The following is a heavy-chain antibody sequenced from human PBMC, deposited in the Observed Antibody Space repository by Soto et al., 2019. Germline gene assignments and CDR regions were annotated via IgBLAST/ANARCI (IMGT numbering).Heavy chain of an antibody. CDR2: IYHSGST. CDR3: ARDAGYYDSSGFYY. D-gene: IGHD3-22*01. V-gene: IGHV4-30-2*01. Sequence: SETLSLTCAVSGGSISSGGYSWSWIRQPPGKGLEWIGYIYHSGSTYYNPSLKSRVTISVDRSKNQFSLKLSSVTAADTAVYYCARDAGYYDSSGFYYWGQGTLVTVSS. CDR1: GGSISSGGYS. J-gene: IGHJ4*02.